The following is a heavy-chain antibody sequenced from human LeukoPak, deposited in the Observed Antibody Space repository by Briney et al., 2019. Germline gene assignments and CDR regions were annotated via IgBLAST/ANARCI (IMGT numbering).Heavy chain of an antibody. Sequence: QSGGSLRLSCAASGFTFSSYAMSWVRQAPGKGLEWVSAISGSGGSTYYADSVKGRVTISRDNSKNPLYLQMNSLRAEDTAVYYCAKASTIVPPLYYFDYWGQGTLVTVSS. D-gene: IGHD3-22*01. CDR2: ISGSGGST. V-gene: IGHV3-23*01. CDR3: AKASTIVPPLYYFDY. J-gene: IGHJ4*02. CDR1: GFTFSSYA.